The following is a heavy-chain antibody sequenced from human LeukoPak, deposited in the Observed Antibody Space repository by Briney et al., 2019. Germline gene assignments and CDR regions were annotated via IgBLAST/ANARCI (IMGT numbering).Heavy chain of an antibody. D-gene: IGHD1-1*01. CDR1: GGSISSYY. J-gene: IGHJ4*02. V-gene: IGHV4-4*07. CDR2: IYTSGST. CDR3: TREAGNTQYFDY. Sequence: SETLSLTCTVSGGSISSYYWSWIRQPAGKGLEWIGRIYTSGSTNCNPSLKSRVTMSVDTSKNQFSLKLSSVTAADTAMYYCTREAGNTQYFDYWGQGTLVTVSS.